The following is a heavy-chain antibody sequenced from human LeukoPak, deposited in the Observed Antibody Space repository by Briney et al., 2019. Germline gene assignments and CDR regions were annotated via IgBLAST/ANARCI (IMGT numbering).Heavy chain of an antibody. CDR3: ARADYDFWSGYLWFDP. V-gene: IGHV4-38-2*01. CDR1: GYTIDSGYY. Sequence: PSETLSLTCAVSGYTIDSGYYWGWIRPPPGKGLEWIGSIYHSGSTYYNPSLKSRVTISVDTSKTHFSLKLSSVTAADRAVYYCARADYDFWSGYLWFDPWGQGTLVTVSS. D-gene: IGHD3-3*01. CDR2: IYHSGST. J-gene: IGHJ5*02.